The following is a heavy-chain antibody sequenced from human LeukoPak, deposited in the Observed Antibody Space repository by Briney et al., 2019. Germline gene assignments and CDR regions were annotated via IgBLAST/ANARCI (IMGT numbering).Heavy chain of an antibody. CDR2: IYTSGST. CDR3: ARKPKYGEWSY. D-gene: IGHD2-8*01. V-gene: IGHV4-61*02. CDR1: GGSISSGSYY. J-gene: IGHJ4*02. Sequence: SETLSLTCTVSGGSISSGSYYWSWIRQPAGKGLEWIGRIYTSGSTNYNPSLKSRVTISVDTSKNQFSLKLSSVTAADTAVYYCARKPKYGEWSYWGQGTLVTVSS.